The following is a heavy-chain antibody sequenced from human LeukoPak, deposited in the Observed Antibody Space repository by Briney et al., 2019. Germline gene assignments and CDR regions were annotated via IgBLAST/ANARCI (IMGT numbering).Heavy chain of an antibody. Sequence: GGSLRISCAASGFTFSSYWMSWVRQAPGKGLEWVANIKQDGSEKYYVDSVKGRFTISRDNAKNSLYLQMNSLRAEDTAVYYCARDPGGYYYDSSGYSLALWGQGTLVTVSS. CDR2: IKQDGSEK. J-gene: IGHJ4*02. V-gene: IGHV3-7*01. CDR3: ARDPGGYYYDSSGYSLAL. CDR1: GFTFSSYW. D-gene: IGHD3-22*01.